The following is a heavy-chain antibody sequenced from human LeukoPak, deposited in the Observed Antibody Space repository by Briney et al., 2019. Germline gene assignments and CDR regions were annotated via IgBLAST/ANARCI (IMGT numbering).Heavy chain of an antibody. CDR3: ATTKATRLDAFDI. Sequence: GGSLRLSCAASGFTFSSYSMNWVRQAPGKGLEWVSSISSSSYIYYADSVKGRFTISRDNAKNSLYLQMNSLRAEDTAVYHCATTKATRLDAFDIWGQGTMVTVSS. J-gene: IGHJ3*02. CDR1: GFTFSSYS. V-gene: IGHV3-21*01. CDR2: ISSSSYI. D-gene: IGHD1-1*01.